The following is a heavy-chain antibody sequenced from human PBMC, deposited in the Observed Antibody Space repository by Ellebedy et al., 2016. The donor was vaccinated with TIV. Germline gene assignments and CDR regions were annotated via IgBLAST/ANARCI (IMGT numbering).Heavy chain of an antibody. CDR3: ASADRSGYYRFDD. V-gene: IGHV4-31*11. CDR1: GASISGGGHY. D-gene: IGHD3-22*01. CDR2: IFYNGGT. Sequence: MPSEPLSLTCAVSGASISGGGHYWHWIRQHPGEGLEWLGYIFYNGGTYYNPSLESRAAISVDTSENQFSLKLSTVTAADTAVYYCASADRSGYYRFDDWGQGTLVTVSS. J-gene: IGHJ4*02.